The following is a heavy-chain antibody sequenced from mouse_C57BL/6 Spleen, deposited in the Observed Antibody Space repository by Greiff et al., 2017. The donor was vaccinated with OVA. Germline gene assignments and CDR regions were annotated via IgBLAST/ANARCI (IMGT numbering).Heavy chain of an antibody. CDR2: IDPEDGET. V-gene: IGHV14-2*01. CDR1: PLNLKAYY. J-gene: IGHJ2*01. D-gene: IGHD1-1*01. Sequence: EVQLQQSFSYLFPPFSSVPVSPHPSPLNLKAYYTHWVKQRTEQGLEWIGRIDPEDGETKYAPKFQGKATITADTSSNTAYLQLSSLTSEDTAVYYCAITTVVATDFDYWGQGTTLTVSS. CDR3: AITTVVATDFDY.